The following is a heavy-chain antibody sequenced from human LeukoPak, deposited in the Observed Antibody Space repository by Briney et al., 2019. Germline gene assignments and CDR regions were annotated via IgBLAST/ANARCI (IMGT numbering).Heavy chain of an antibody. CDR3: AELGITMIGGV. V-gene: IGHV3-21*01. Sequence: GGSLRLSCATSGFTFSAYSMNWVRQAPGKGLEWVSSISGSSIYINYADSVKGRFTISSDNAKNSLYLQMNSLRAEDTAVYYCAELGITMIGGVWGKGTTVTISS. J-gene: IGHJ6*04. CDR2: ISGSSIYI. CDR1: GFTFSAYS. D-gene: IGHD3-10*02.